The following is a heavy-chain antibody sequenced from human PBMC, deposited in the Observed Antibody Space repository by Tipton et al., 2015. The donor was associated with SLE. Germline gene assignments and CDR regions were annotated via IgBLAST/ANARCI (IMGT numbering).Heavy chain of an antibody. D-gene: IGHD6-13*01. CDR2: IRSKANSYAT. CDR3: AKVSSSEYSSSWARMDV. CDR1: GFTFSGSA. Sequence: SLRLSCAASGFTFSGSAMHWVRQASGKGLEWVGRIRSKANSYATAYAASVKGRFTISRDDSKNTAYLQMNSLKTEDTAVYYCAKVSSSEYSSSWARMDVWGQGTTVTVSS. J-gene: IGHJ6*02. V-gene: IGHV3-73*01.